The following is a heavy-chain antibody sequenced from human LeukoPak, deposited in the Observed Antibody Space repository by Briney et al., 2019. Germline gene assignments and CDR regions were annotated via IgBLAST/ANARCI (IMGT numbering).Heavy chain of an antibody. Sequence: PGGSLRLSCAASGFTFSSYSMNWVRQAPGKGLEWVSYISSSSSTIYYADSVKGRFTISRDNAKNSLYLQMNSLRAEDTAVYYCAREPYCSSTSCCLPIDYWGQGTLVTVSS. V-gene: IGHV3-48*01. CDR2: ISSSSSTI. J-gene: IGHJ4*02. D-gene: IGHD2-2*01. CDR3: AREPYCSSTSCCLPIDY. CDR1: GFTFSSYS.